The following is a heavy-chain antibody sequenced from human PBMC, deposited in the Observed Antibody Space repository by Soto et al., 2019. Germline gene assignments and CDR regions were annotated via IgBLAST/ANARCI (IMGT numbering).Heavy chain of an antibody. D-gene: IGHD3-22*01. V-gene: IGHV1-18*04. CDR1: GYTFTSYG. CDR2: ISAYNGNA. J-gene: IGHJ4*02. CDR3: AREPIPCSGGSCYLHYYDSSGYDY. Sequence: GASVKVSCKASGYTFTSYGISWVRQAPGQGLEWMGWISAYNGNANYAQKLQGRVTMTTDTSTSTAYMELRSLRSDDTAVYYCAREPIPCSGGSCYLHYYDSSGYDYWGQGTLVTVSS.